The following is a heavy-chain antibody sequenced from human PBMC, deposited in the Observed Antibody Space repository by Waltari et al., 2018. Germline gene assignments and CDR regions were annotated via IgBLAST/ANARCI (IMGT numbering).Heavy chain of an antibody. Sequence: QVQLVQSGAEVKKPGSSVKVSCKASGGTFSSYAISWVRQAPGQGLEWMGRIIPIFGTANYAQKFQGRVTSTADKATSTAYMELSSLRSEDTAVYYCARGGLSNPRYWYFDLWGRGTLVTVSS. CDR3: ARGGLSNPRYWYFDL. CDR1: GGTFSSYA. D-gene: IGHD4-4*01. J-gene: IGHJ2*01. CDR2: IIPIFGTA. V-gene: IGHV1-69*08.